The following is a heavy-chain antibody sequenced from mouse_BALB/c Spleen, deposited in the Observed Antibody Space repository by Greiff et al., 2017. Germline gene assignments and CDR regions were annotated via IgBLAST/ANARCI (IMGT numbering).Heavy chain of an antibody. D-gene: IGHD2-3*01. CDR3: ARNDGYYVWYAMDY. V-gene: IGHV2-2*02. CDR2: IWSGGST. J-gene: IGHJ4*01. CDR1: GFSLTSYG. Sequence: VKVVESGPGLVQPSQSLSITCTVSGFSLTSYGVHWVRQSPGKGLEWLGVIWSGGSTDYNAAFISRLSISKDNSKSQVFFKMNSLQANDTAIYYCARNDGYYVWYAMDYWGQGTSVTVSS.